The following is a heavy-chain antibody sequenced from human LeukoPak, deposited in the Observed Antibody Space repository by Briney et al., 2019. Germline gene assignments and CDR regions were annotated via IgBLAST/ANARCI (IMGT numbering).Heavy chain of an antibody. CDR1: GGSISSYY. D-gene: IGHD4-23*01. CDR3: ARHSYSGGNKNFDY. CDR2: IYYSGST. V-gene: IGHV4-59*08. Sequence: SETLSLTCTVSGGSISSYYWSWIRQPPGKGLEWIGYIYYSGSTNYNPSLKSRVTISVDTSKNQFSLKLSSVTAADTAVYYCARHSYSGGNKNFDYWGQGTLVTVSS. J-gene: IGHJ4*02.